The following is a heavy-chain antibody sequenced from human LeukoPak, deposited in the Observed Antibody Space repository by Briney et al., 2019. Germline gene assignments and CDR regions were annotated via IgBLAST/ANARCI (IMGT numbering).Heavy chain of an antibody. D-gene: IGHD6-13*01. CDR2: IYSDDRT. Sequence: GGSLRLSCAASGFTVSNYYMSWGRQAPGKGLEWVSVIYSDDRTYHADSVKGRFTISRDNSKNTLYLQMNNLRVEDTAVYYCARDRTAADPWGQGTLVTVSS. V-gene: IGHV3-53*01. CDR3: ARDRTAADP. J-gene: IGHJ5*02. CDR1: GFTVSNYY.